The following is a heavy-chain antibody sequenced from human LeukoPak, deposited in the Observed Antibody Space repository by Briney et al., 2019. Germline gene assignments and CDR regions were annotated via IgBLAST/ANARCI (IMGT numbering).Heavy chain of an antibody. V-gene: IGHV1-2*02. Sequence: ASVKVSCKASGYTFTGYYMHWVRQAPGQGLEWMGWINPNSGGTNYAQKFQGRVTMTRDTSISTAYMELSSLRSDDTAVYYCARGRDYYYGMDVWGQGTTVTVSS. CDR1: GYTFTGYY. J-gene: IGHJ6*02. CDR2: INPNSGGT. CDR3: ARGRDYYYGMDV.